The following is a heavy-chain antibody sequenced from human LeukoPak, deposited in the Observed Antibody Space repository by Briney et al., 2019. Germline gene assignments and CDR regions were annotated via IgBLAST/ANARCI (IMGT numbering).Heavy chain of an antibody. J-gene: IGHJ1*01. CDR3: ARIVGGALAEYFQH. CDR1: GGSISSYY. CDR2: IYYSGST. D-gene: IGHD3-16*01. Sequence: PSETLSLTCTVSGGSISSYYWRWIRQPPGKGLEWTGYIYYSGSTNYNPSLKSRVTISVDTSKNQFSLKLSSVTAADTAVYYCARIVGGALAEYFQHWGQGTLVTVSS. V-gene: IGHV4-59*01.